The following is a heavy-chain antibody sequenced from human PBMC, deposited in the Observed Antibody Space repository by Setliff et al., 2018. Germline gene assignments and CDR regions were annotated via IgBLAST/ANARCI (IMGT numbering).Heavy chain of an antibody. D-gene: IGHD1-26*01. J-gene: IGHJ4*02. CDR1: GFTFSNAW. CDR3: TTGPLIGATRGY. V-gene: IGHV3-15*01. Sequence: GGSLRLSCAASGFTFSNAWMSWVRQAPGKGLEWVGRIKTKTAGGTTDYAAPVRGRSTISRDDSKDTLYLQMDSLKTQDTAVYYGTTGPLIGATRGYWSQGTLVTVSS. CDR2: IKTKTAGGTT.